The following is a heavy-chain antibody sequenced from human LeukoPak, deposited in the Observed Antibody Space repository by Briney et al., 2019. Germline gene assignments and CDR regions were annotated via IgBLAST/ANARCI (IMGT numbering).Heavy chain of an antibody. J-gene: IGHJ3*02. CDR1: GFTFSSYA. CDR2: ISYDGSNK. Sequence: GGSLRLSCAASGFTFSSYAMHWVRQAPGKGLEWVAVISYDGSNKYYADSVKGRFTISRDNSKNTLYLQMNSLRAEDTAVYYCAKIFSDYVWGSYRDDAFDIWGQGTMVTVSS. V-gene: IGHV3-30-3*01. D-gene: IGHD3-16*02. CDR3: AKIFSDYVWGSYRDDAFDI.